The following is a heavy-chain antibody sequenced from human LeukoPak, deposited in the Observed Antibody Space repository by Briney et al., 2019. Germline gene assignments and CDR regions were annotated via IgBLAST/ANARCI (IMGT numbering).Heavy chain of an antibody. CDR1: GYTFTGYY. Sequence: ASVKVSCKASGYTFTGYYMHWVRQAPGQGLGWKGWINPNSGGTNYAQKFQGRVTMTRDTSISTAYMELSRLRSDDTAVYYCARDGGYSGYDSDGMDVWGQGTTVTVSS. CDR2: INPNSGGT. J-gene: IGHJ6*02. CDR3: ARDGGYSGYDSDGMDV. V-gene: IGHV1-2*02. D-gene: IGHD5-12*01.